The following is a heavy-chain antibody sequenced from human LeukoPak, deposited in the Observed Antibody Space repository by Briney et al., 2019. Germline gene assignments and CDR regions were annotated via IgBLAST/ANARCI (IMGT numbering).Heavy chain of an antibody. V-gene: IGHV3-53*01. J-gene: IGHJ4*02. Sequence: GGSLRLSCAASGFTVSSNYMSWVRQAPGKGLEWVSVIYSSGGTYYADSVKGRFTISRDNSKNTLYLQMNSLRAEDTAVYFCARDSSGPSYWGQGTLVTVSS. CDR3: ARDSSGPSY. CDR2: IYSSGGT. D-gene: IGHD1-26*01. CDR1: GFTVSSNY.